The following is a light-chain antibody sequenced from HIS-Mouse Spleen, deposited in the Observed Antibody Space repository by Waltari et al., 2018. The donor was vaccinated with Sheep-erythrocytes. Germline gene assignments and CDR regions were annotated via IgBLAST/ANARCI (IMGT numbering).Light chain of an antibody. J-gene: IGLJ3*02. CDR3: CSYAGSSTPWV. V-gene: IGLV2-23*01. Sequence: QSALTQPASVSGSPGQSITISCTGTSSDVGSYNLVSWYQQHPGKAPKLMIYEGSKRPSGGSNRFSGSKSGNTASLTISGLQAEDEADYYGCSYAGSSTPWVFGGGTKLTVL. CDR2: EGS. CDR1: SSDVGSYNL.